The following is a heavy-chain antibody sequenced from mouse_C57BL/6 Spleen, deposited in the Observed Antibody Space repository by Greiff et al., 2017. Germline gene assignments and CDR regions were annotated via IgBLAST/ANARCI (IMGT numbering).Heavy chain of an antibody. CDR3: ARKIYYYGSSSFDY. D-gene: IGHD1-1*01. CDR2: INPSNGGT. V-gene: IGHV1-53*01. Sequence: QVQLKQPGTEMVKPGASVKLSCKASGYTFTSYWMHWVKQRPGQGLEWIGNINPSNGGTNYNEKFKSKATLTVEKSSSTAYMPLSSLTSEDSAVYYCARKIYYYGSSSFDYWGQGTTLTVSS. J-gene: IGHJ2*01. CDR1: GYTFTSYW.